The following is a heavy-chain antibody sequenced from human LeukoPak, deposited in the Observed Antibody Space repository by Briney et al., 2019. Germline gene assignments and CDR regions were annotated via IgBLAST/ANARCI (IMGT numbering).Heavy chain of an antibody. CDR1: GFTFSNAW. Sequence: PGGSLRLSCAASGFTFSNAWMSWVRQAPGKGVEWVGRIKSKTEGGTTEYAAPAKGRFTIARDETKNTLYLQMNSLKDEDTAVYYCSTDDSSGGDAFDIWGQGTMVTVSS. D-gene: IGHD3-22*01. CDR2: IKSKTEGGTT. J-gene: IGHJ3*02. CDR3: STDDSSGGDAFDI. V-gene: IGHV3-15*01.